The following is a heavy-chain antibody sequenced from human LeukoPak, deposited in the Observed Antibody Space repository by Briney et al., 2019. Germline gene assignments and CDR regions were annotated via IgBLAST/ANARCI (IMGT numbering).Heavy chain of an antibody. Sequence: PGGSLRLSCAASGFTFSTYAIHWVRQAPGKGLEWVAVISYDGSNKYYADSLKGRFTISRDNSKNTVYLQMNSLKPEDTAVYYCAKVYRTSGWYEVDYWGQGTLVTVSS. J-gene: IGHJ4*02. CDR2: ISYDGSNK. V-gene: IGHV3-30-3*01. CDR1: GFTFSTYA. D-gene: IGHD6-19*01. CDR3: AKVYRTSGWYEVDY.